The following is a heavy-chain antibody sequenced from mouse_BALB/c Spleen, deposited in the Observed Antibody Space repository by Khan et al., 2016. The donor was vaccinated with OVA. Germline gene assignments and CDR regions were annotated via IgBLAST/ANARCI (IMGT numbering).Heavy chain of an antibody. CDR2: INTYTGYP. CDR1: GYTFTNYG. J-gene: IGHJ4*01. D-gene: IGHD2-14*01. V-gene: IGHV9-3-1*01. Sequence: LVESGPELTKPGETVKISCKASGYTFTNYGINWVKQAPGKGLKWMGWINTYTGYPTYADNFKERVTFTLDTSSSTAYLQINNLNKEDTATYFGARVGYNGTMDYWGQGTSVTVSA. CDR3: ARVGYNGTMDY.